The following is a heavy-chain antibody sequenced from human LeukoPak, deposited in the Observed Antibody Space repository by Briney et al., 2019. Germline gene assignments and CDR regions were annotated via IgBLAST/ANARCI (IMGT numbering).Heavy chain of an antibody. CDR2: IFYSGRT. Sequence: SETLSLTCTVSGGSISGSTYYWGWIRQPPGKGLEWTGSIFYSGRTYYNPSLKSRVTISVDTSKNQFSLKLTSVTAADTAVYYCARHLTVNFDYWGQGTPVTVSS. J-gene: IGHJ4*02. CDR3: ARHLTVNFDY. V-gene: IGHV4-39*07. CDR1: GGSISGSTYY.